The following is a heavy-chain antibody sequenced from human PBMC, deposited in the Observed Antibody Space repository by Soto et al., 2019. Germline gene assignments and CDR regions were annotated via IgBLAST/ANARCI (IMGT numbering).Heavy chain of an antibody. CDR2: IYYSGST. J-gene: IGHJ4*02. CDR3: ARQKKTPAFDN. Sequence: PSQTPSLTSSFAGVSLGSSIYYLGWIRPPPGKGLEWIGSIYYSGSTYYNPSLKSRVTISVDTSKNQFSLKLSSVTATDTAVYYCARQKKTPAFDNRGQGTLVTGSS. CDR1: GVSLGSSIYY. V-gene: IGHV4-39*01.